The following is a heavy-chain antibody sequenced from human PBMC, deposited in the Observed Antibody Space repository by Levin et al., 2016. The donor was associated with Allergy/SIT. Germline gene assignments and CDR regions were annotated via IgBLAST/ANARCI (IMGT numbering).Heavy chain of an antibody. CDR2: INHSGST. V-gene: IGHV4-34*01. J-gene: IGHJ5*02. CDR1: GGSFSGYY. CDR3: ARDRGVAAAGFNWFDP. Sequence: SETLSLTCAVYGGSFSGYYWSWIRQPPGKGLEWIGEINHSGSTNYNPSLKSRVTISVDTSKNQFSLKLSSVTAADTAVYYCARDRGVAAAGFNWFDPWGQGILVTVSS. D-gene: IGHD6-13*01.